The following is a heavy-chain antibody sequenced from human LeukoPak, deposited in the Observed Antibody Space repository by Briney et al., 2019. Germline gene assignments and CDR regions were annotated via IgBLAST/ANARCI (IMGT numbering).Heavy chain of an antibody. D-gene: IGHD4-17*01. CDR1: GGSISSGGYY. CDR3: ARDTVTTPFDY. J-gene: IGHJ4*02. Sequence: KPSQTLSLTCTVSGGSISSGGYYWSWIRQHPGKGLEWIGYIYYSGSTYYNPPLKSRVTISVDTSKNQFSLKLSSVTAADTAVYYCARDTVTTPFDYWGQGTLVTVSS. CDR2: IYYSGST. V-gene: IGHV4-31*03.